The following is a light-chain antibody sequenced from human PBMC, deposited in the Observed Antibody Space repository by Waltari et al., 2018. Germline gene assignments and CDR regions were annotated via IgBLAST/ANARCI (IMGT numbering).Light chain of an antibody. Sequence: AIQLTQSPSSLSASIGDRVSITCRASQDVKNDLGWYQQRPGKAPKLLIYAASTLQIGATSRFSGSGSGTDFTLTISNLQAEDSATFYCLQNYIYPYTFGQGTKLEI. V-gene: IGKV1-6*02. CDR2: AAS. CDR3: LQNYIYPYT. J-gene: IGKJ2*01. CDR1: QDVKND.